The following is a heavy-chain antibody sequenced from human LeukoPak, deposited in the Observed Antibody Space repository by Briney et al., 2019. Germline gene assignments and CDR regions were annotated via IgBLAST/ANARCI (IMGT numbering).Heavy chain of an antibody. J-gene: IGHJ1*01. V-gene: IGHV3-48*01. Sequence: GGSLRLSCAASGFTFSSYSMNWVRQAPGKGLEWVSYISSSSSTIYYADSVKGRFTISRDSAKNSLYLQMNSLRAEDTAVYYCARGTWYSSGWLAEYFQHWGQGTLVTVSS. D-gene: IGHD6-19*01. CDR3: ARGTWYSSGWLAEYFQH. CDR2: ISSSSSTI. CDR1: GFTFSSYS.